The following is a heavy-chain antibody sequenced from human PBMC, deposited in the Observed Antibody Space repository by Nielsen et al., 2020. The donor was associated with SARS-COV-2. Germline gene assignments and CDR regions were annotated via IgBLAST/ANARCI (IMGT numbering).Heavy chain of an antibody. CDR2: INADNGNT. CDR1: GYTFTSYA. Sequence: ASVKVSCKASGYTFTSYAIHWARQAPGQRLEWMGWINADNGNTRYSQEFQGRVTLNRDTSASTAYMELSSLRSEDTAVYYCARHLRGYIDYWGQGTLVTVS. V-gene: IGHV1-3*01. CDR3: ARHLRGYIDY. J-gene: IGHJ4*02.